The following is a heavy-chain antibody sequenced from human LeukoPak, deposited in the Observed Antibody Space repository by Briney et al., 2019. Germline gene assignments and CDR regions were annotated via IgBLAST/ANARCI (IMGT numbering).Heavy chain of an antibody. CDR3: AKAFAFVGANFFDY. CDR2: IGDTI. V-gene: IGHV3-23*01. CDR1: GFTFSIYA. Sequence: GGSLRLSCAASGFTFSIYAMSWVRQAPGKGLEWVSAIGDTIYYADSVEGRFTISRDNSKNTLYLQMNSLRAEDAAIYYCAKAFAFVGANFFDYWGQGTLVTVSS. D-gene: IGHD1-26*01. J-gene: IGHJ4*02.